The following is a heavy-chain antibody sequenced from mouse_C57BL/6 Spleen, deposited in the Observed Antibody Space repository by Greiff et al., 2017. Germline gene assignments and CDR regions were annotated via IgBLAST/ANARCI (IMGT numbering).Heavy chain of an antibody. D-gene: IGHD1-1*01. Sequence: QVQLQQPGAELVKPGASVKLSCKASGYPFTSYWMHWVKQRPGQGLEWIGMIHPNSGSTNYNEKFKSKATLPVDKSSSTAYMHLISLTSEDSAVYDCAPHYCGSSYGDYWGQGTTLTVSS. CDR3: APHYCGSSYGDY. J-gene: IGHJ2*01. V-gene: IGHV1-64*01. CDR1: GYPFTSYW. CDR2: IHPNSGST.